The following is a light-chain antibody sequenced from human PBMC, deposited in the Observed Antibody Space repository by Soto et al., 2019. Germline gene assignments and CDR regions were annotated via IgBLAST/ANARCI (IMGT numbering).Light chain of an antibody. V-gene: IGLV7-46*01. J-gene: IGLJ2*01. Sequence: QAVVTQEPSLTVSPGGTVTLTCGSSTGAVTSNHHPYWFQQKAGQAPRTLIYDTSNKHSWTPARFSGSLLGDKAALTISGAQPEDEAQYYCLLSYNAARVFGGGTKLTVL. CDR1: TGAVTSNHH. CDR2: DTS. CDR3: LLSYNAARV.